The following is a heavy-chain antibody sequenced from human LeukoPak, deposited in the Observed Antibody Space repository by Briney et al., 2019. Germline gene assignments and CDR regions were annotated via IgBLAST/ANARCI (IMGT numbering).Heavy chain of an antibody. CDR2: INPNSGGT. V-gene: IGHV1-2*02. J-gene: IGHJ1*01. Sequence: ASVKVSCKASGYTFTGYYMHWVRQAPGQGLEWMGWINPNSGGTNYAQKFQGRVTMTRDTSISTAYMELSRLRSDDTAVYYCARVLWFGELPEFQHWGQGTLVTVSS. D-gene: IGHD3-10*01. CDR3: ARVLWFGELPEFQH. CDR1: GYTFTGYY.